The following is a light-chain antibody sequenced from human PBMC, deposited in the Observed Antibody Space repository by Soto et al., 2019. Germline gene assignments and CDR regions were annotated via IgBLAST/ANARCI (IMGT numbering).Light chain of an antibody. V-gene: IGLV2-8*01. CDR1: SSDVGGYNY. Sequence: QSALTQPPSASGSPGQSVTISCTGISSDVGGYNYVSWYQQHPGKAPKLMIYEVSKRPSGVPDRFSGSKSGNTASLPVSGLQAEDEADYYCSSYAGSNNYVFGTGTKVTVL. CDR3: SSYAGSNNYV. J-gene: IGLJ1*01. CDR2: EVS.